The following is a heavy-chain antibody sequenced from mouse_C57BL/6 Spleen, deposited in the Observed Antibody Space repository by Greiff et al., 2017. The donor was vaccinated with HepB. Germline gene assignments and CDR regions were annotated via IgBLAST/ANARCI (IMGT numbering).Heavy chain of an antibody. CDR2: IYPGDGDT. Sequence: QVQLKQSGAELVKPGASVKISCKASGYAFSSYWMNWVKQRPGKGLEWIGQIYPGDGDTNYNGKFKGKATLTADKSSSTAYMQLSSLTSEDSAVYFCARQLRETLFAYWGQGTLVTVSA. J-gene: IGHJ3*01. V-gene: IGHV1-80*01. CDR1: GYAFSSYW. D-gene: IGHD3-2*02. CDR3: ARQLRETLFAY.